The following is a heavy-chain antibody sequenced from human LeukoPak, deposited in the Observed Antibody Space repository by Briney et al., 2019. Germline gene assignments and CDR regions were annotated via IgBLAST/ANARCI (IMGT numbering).Heavy chain of an antibody. CDR2: ILYEGSNK. V-gene: IGHV3-30*18. CDR1: GFTFSNYG. D-gene: IGHD3-22*01. CDR3: AKGSYYDQIPESDY. Sequence: SGGSLRLSCAVSGFTFSNYGMHWVRQAPGKGLEWVAVILYEGSNKYYADSVKGRFTISRDNSKNMLYLQMNSLTAEDTAVYYCAKGSYYDQIPESDYWGQGTLVTVSS. J-gene: IGHJ4*02.